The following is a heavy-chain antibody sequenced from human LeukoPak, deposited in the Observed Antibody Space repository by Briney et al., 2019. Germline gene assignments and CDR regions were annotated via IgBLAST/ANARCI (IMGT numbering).Heavy chain of an antibody. CDR3: ARAPDYYYDSSGPHFDY. J-gene: IGHJ4*02. Sequence: GASVKVSCKASGYTFTSYGISWVRQAPGQGLEWMGWISAYNGGTNYAQKLQGRVTMTTDTSTSTAYMELRSLRSDDTAVYYCARAPDYYYDSSGPHFDYWGQGTLVTVSS. D-gene: IGHD3-22*01. V-gene: IGHV1-18*01. CDR2: ISAYNGGT. CDR1: GYTFTSYG.